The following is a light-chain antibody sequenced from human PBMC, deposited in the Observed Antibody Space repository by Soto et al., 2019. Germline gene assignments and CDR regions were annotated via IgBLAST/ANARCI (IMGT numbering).Light chain of an antibody. CDR3: QQYNNWPGT. CDR1: QSVSSN. V-gene: IGKV3-15*01. CDR2: GAS. Sequence: EIVMTQSPATLSVSPGERATLSCRASQSVSSNLAWYQQNPDQAPRLLIYGASTRATGIPARFSGSGSGTEFTLTISSLQSEDFAVYSCQQYNNWPGTFGQGTKV. J-gene: IGKJ1*01.